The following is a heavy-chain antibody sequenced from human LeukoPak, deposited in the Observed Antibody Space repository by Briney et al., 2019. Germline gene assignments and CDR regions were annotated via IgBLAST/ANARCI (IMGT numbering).Heavy chain of an antibody. CDR1: GFTFSSYA. J-gene: IGHJ3*02. CDR2: IYSGGST. V-gene: IGHV3-53*01. CDR3: ARYNTMIVAYAFDI. D-gene: IGHD3-22*01. Sequence: PEGSLRLSCAASGFTFSSYAMSWVRQAPGKGLEWVSVIYSGGSTYYADSVKGRFTISRDNSKNTLYLQMNSLRAEDTAVYYCARYNTMIVAYAFDIWGQGTMVTVSS.